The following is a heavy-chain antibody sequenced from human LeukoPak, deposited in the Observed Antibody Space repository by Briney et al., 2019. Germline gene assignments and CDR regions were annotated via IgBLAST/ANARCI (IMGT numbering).Heavy chain of an antibody. D-gene: IGHD6-19*01. CDR3: AKGIAVAGTPPDY. CDR2: ISGSGGST. V-gene: IGHV3-23*01. J-gene: IGHJ4*02. Sequence: GGSLRLSCAASGFTFSSYAMSWVRQARGKGREWVSAISGSGGSTYYADPVKGRFTISRDNSKNTLYLQMNSLRAEDTAVYYCAKGIAVAGTPPDYWGQGTLVTVSS. CDR1: GFTFSSYA.